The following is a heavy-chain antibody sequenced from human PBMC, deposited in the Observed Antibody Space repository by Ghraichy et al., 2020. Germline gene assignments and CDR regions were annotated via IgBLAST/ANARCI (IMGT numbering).Heavy chain of an antibody. D-gene: IGHD2-15*01. Sequence: GGSLRLSCAASGFTFDSYTMNWVRQAPGKGLEWVSSISGTSLYTYYADSVKGRFTFSRDNAKNSLYLQMHSLRADDTAVYYCVRGWAAVRSPFDSWGQRTLVTVSS. CDR1: GFTFDSYT. CDR3: VRGWAAVRSPFDS. J-gene: IGHJ4*02. V-gene: IGHV3-21*01. CDR2: ISGTSLYT.